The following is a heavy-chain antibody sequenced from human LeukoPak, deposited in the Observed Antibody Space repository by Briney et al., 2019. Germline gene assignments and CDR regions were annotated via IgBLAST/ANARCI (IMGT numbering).Heavy chain of an antibody. CDR1: GSTFSSYA. CDR3: AKEGYYDSSGYFVL. D-gene: IGHD3-22*01. J-gene: IGHJ4*02. CDR2: ISGSGGST. V-gene: IGHV3-23*01. Sequence: PGGSLRLSCEPSGSTFSSYAMSWVRQAPGKGLEWVSAISGSGGSTYYADSVKGRFTISRDNSKNTLYLQMNSLRAEDTAVYYCAKEGYYDSSGYFVLWGQGTLVTVSS.